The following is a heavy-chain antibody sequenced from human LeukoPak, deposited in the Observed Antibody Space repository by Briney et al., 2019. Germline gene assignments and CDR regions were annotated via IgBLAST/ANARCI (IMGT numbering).Heavy chain of an antibody. CDR2: INHSGST. D-gene: IGHD3-10*02. Sequence: PSETLSLTCAVYGGSFSGYYWSWIRQPPGKGLEWIGEINHSGSTNYNPSLKSRVTISVDTSKNQFSLKLSSVTAADTTVYYCASGKYYYVYWGQGTLVTVPS. V-gene: IGHV4-34*01. CDR3: ASGKYYYVY. CDR1: GGSFSGYY. J-gene: IGHJ4*02.